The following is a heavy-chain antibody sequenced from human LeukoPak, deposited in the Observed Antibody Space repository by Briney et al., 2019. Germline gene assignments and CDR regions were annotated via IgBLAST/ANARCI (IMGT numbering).Heavy chain of an antibody. CDR1: KFTFSTYW. D-gene: IGHD6-13*01. CDR2: INSDESRT. V-gene: IGHV3-74*01. CDR3: ARDKLPGYSSSWDAHIFDY. Sequence: GGSLRLSCAASKFTFSTYWMSWVRQAPGKGLVWVSRINSDESRTSYADSVKGRFTISRDNAKNTLYLQMNSLRVEDTAVYYCARDKLPGYSSSWDAHIFDYWGQGTLVTVSS. J-gene: IGHJ4*02.